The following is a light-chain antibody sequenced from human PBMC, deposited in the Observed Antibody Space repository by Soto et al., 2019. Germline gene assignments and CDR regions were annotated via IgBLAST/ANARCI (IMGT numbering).Light chain of an antibody. CDR3: QQYAFAPRT. Sequence: EMVMTQSAATLSVSPGERATLSCRASQSVRSNLAWYQQKPGQSPRLLIYGASSRATGIPDRFSGSGSGTDFTLTISRLEPEDFAVYYCQQYAFAPRTFGQ. CDR1: QSVRSN. V-gene: IGKV3-20*01. CDR2: GAS. J-gene: IGKJ1*01.